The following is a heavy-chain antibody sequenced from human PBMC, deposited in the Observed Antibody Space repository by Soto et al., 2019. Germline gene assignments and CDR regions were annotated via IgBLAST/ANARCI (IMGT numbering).Heavy chain of an antibody. Sequence: ASVKVSCKASGGTFSSYTISWVRQAPGQGLEWMGRIIPILGIANYAQKFQGRVTITADKSTSTAYMELSSLRSEDTAVYYCARDGVNAEYYDFWSGYYPFDYWGQGTLVTVSS. CDR2: IIPILGIA. CDR1: GGTFSSYT. D-gene: IGHD3-3*01. J-gene: IGHJ4*02. V-gene: IGHV1-69*04. CDR3: ARDGVNAEYYDFWSGYYPFDY.